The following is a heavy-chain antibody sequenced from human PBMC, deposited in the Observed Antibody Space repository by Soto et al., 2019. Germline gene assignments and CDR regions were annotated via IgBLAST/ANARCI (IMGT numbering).Heavy chain of an antibody. V-gene: IGHV1-69*02. Sequence: QVQLVQSGAEVKKPGSSVKVSCKASGGTFSSYTISWVRQAPGQGLEWMGRIIPILGIANYAQKFQGRVTITADKSTSTAYMELSSLGSEDTAVYYCATKGDCSGGSCYSSWFDPWGQGTLVTVSS. CDR2: IIPILGIA. D-gene: IGHD2-15*01. J-gene: IGHJ5*02. CDR3: ATKGDCSGGSCYSSWFDP. CDR1: GGTFSSYT.